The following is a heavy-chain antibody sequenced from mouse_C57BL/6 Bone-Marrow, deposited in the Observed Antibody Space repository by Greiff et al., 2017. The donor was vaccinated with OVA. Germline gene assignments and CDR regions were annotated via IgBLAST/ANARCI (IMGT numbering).Heavy chain of an antibody. CDR3: ARGDYYGSSSFDY. V-gene: IGHV5-4*03. CDR1: GFTFSSYA. Sequence: EVMLVESGGGLVKPGGSLKLSCAASGFTFSSYAMSWVRQTPEKRLECVATISDGGSYTYYPDNVKGRFTISRDNAKNNLYLQMSHLKSEDTAMYYCARGDYYGSSSFDYWGQGTTLTVSS. D-gene: IGHD1-1*01. J-gene: IGHJ2*01. CDR2: ISDGGSYT.